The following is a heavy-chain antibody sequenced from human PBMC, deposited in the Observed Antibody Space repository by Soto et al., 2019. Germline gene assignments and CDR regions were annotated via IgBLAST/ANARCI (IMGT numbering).Heavy chain of an antibody. J-gene: IGHJ4*02. CDR2: IYYSGRT. CDR3: ARHPTVTEYYFDY. Sequence: ETLSLTCTVSCGSISSYYWSWIRQPPGKGLEWIGYIYYSGRTNYNPSLKSRVTISVDTSKNQFSLKLTSVTAADTAVYYCARHPTVTEYYFDYWGQGTLVTVSS. CDR1: CGSISSYY. V-gene: IGHV4-59*08. D-gene: IGHD4-17*01.